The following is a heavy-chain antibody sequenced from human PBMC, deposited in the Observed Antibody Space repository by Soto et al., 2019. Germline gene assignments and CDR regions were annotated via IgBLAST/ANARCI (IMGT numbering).Heavy chain of an antibody. V-gene: IGHV3-30-3*01. CDR3: ARTESYGSGAYSAMDV. D-gene: IGHD3-10*01. J-gene: IGHJ6*02. CDR2: TSSDGSKK. Sequence: GGSLRLSCVASGFTFSSYPMHWVRQAPGKGLEWVTSTSSDGSKKYYTDSVKGRFTISRDDSKNTLILQMNSLRPEDTGVYHCARTESYGSGAYSAMDVWGQGTTVTVSS. CDR1: GFTFSSYP.